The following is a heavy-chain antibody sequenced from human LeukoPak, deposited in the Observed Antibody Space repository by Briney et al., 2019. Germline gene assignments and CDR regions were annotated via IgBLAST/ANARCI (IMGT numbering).Heavy chain of an antibody. D-gene: IGHD3-22*01. J-gene: IGHJ5*02. V-gene: IGHV4-61*02. CDR3: ARGYDSSGYYYDNWFDP. Sequence: SETLSLTCTVSGGSISSGSYYWSWIRQPAGKGLEWIGRIYTSGSTNYNPSLKSRVTMSVDTSKNQFSLKLSSVTAADTAVYYCARGYDSSGYYYDNWFDPWGQGTLVTVSS. CDR1: GGSISSGSYY. CDR2: IYTSGST.